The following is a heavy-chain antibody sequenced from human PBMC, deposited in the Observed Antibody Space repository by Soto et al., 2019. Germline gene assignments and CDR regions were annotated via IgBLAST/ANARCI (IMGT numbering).Heavy chain of an antibody. CDR1: GGSISSYY. Sequence: PSETLSLTCTVSGGSISSYYWSWIRQPPGKGLEWIGYIYYSGSTNYNPSLKSRVTISVDTSKNQFSLKLSSVTAADTAVYYCARARKVDRYYGMDVWGQGTTVTVSS. CDR2: IYYSGST. V-gene: IGHV4-59*01. J-gene: IGHJ6*02. D-gene: IGHD2-15*01. CDR3: ARARKVDRYYGMDV.